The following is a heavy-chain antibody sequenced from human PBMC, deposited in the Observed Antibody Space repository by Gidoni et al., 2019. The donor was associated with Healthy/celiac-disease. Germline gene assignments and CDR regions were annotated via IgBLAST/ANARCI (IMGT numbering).Heavy chain of an antibody. CDR2: IYSGGST. V-gene: IGHV3-53*01. Sequence: EVQLVESGGGLIQPGGSLRLSCAASGFTGSSNYMSWVRQAPGKGLEWVSVIYSGGSTYYADSGKGRFTNSRDNSKNTLYLQMNSLRAEGTAVYYCAGGPLAAAGTGFDFWGQGTLVTVSS. J-gene: IGHJ4*02. CDR3: AGGPLAAAGTGFDF. D-gene: IGHD6-13*01. CDR1: GFTGSSNY.